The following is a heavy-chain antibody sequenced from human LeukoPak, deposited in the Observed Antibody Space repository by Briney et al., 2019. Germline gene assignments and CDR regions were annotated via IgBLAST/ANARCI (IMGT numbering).Heavy chain of an antibody. J-gene: IGHJ4*02. Sequence: SETLSLTCTVSGGSISSYYWSWIRQPPGKGLEWIGYIYYSGSTNYNPSLKSRATISVDTSKNQFSLKLSSVTAADTAVYYCARYYYDSSGDPGFDYWGQGTLVTVSS. CDR2: IYYSGST. D-gene: IGHD3-22*01. V-gene: IGHV4-59*01. CDR1: GGSISSYY. CDR3: ARYYYDSSGDPGFDY.